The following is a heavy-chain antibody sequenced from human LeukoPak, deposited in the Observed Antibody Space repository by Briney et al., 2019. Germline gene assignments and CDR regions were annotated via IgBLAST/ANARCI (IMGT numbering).Heavy chain of an antibody. CDR2: INHSGST. J-gene: IGHJ4*02. CDR3: ARGRAFGGVIVRPYYFDY. D-gene: IGHD3-16*02. V-gene: IGHV4-34*01. CDR1: GGSFSGYY. Sequence: PSETLSLTCAVYGGSFSGYYWSWIRQPPGKGLEWIGEINHSGSTNYNPSLKSRVTISVDTSKNQFSLKLSSVTAADTAVYYCARGRAFGGVIVRPYYFDYWGQGTLVTVSS.